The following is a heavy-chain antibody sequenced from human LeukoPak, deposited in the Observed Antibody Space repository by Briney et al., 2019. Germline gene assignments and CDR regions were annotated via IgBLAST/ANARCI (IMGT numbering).Heavy chain of an antibody. CDR2: INWNGGST. CDR1: GFTVSSNY. V-gene: IGHV3-20*04. D-gene: IGHD3-22*01. CDR3: ARDRGYDSSGYYCDY. Sequence: GGSLRLSCAASGFTVSSNYMSWVRQAPGKGLEWVSGINWNGGSTGYADSVKGRFTISRDNAKNSLYLQMNSLRAEDTALYYCARDRGYDSSGYYCDYWGQGTLVTVSS. J-gene: IGHJ4*02.